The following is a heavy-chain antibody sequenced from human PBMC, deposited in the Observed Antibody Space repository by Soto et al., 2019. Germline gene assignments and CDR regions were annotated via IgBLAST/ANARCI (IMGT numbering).Heavy chain of an antibody. CDR1: GFTFSRYG. CDR3: AKDPRDGYPAGAPDY. Sequence: QVQLVESGGGVVQPGRSLRLSCAGSGFTFSRYGTHWVRQAPGKGLEWVAVISYDGSNKYYGDSVKGRFTIFRDNSKNTLYLQMNSLRVEDTAVYYCAKDPRDGYPAGAPDYGGQGTLVTVSS. J-gene: IGHJ4*02. CDR2: ISYDGSNK. V-gene: IGHV3-30*18. D-gene: IGHD3-22*01.